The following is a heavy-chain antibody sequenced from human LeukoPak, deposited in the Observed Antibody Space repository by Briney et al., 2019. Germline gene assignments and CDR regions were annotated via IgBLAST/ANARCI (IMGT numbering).Heavy chain of an antibody. Sequence: SETLSLTCTVSGGSISSSSYYWSWIRQPAGKGLEWIGRIYSSGSTNYNPYLKSRATISVDTSKNQFSLKLSSVTAADTAVYYCARDRYFYDSSGYYLDYWGQGTLVTVSS. J-gene: IGHJ4*02. D-gene: IGHD3-22*01. CDR1: GGSISSSSYY. V-gene: IGHV4-61*02. CDR3: ARDRYFYDSSGYYLDY. CDR2: IYSSGST.